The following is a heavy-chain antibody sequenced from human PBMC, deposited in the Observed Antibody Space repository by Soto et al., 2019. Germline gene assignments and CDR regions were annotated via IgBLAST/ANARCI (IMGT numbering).Heavy chain of an antibody. CDR1: GGTVSSYT. D-gene: IGHD4-17*01. V-gene: IGHV1-69*02. J-gene: IGHJ2*01. Sequence: QVQLVQSGAEVKKPGSSVKVSCKASGGTVSSYTISWVRQAPGQGLEWMGRIIPILGIANYAQKFQGRVTITADKSTSTAYMELSSLRSEDTAVYYCARAWLFYGDSTYWYFDLWGRGTLVTVSS. CDR3: ARAWLFYGDSTYWYFDL. CDR2: IIPILGIA.